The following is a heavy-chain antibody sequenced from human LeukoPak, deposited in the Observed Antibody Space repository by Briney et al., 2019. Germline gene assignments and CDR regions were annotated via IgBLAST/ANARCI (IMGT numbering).Heavy chain of an antibody. CDR1: GFTFSSYG. CDR2: ISYDGSNK. Sequence: GSLRLSCAASGFTFSSYGMHWVRQAPGKGLEWVAVISYDGSNKYYADSVKGRFTISRDNSQNTLYLQMNSLRAEDTSVYYCAKDWYYDSSGYSLTFDSWGQGTLVTVSS. J-gene: IGHJ4*02. V-gene: IGHV3-30*18. CDR3: AKDWYYDSSGYSLTFDS. D-gene: IGHD3-22*01.